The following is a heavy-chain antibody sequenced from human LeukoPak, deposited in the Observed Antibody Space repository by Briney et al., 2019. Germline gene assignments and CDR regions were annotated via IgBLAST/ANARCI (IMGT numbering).Heavy chain of an antibody. CDR1: GFTFSSYS. J-gene: IGHJ4*02. CDR2: ISSSSSYI. Sequence: PGGSLRPSCAASGFTFSSYSMNWVRQAPGKGLEWVSSISSSSSYIYYADSVKGRFTISRDNAKNSLYLQMNSLRAEDTAVYYCAKHSMDYGDYVGEDYWGQGTLVTVSS. V-gene: IGHV3-21*01. D-gene: IGHD4-17*01. CDR3: AKHSMDYGDYVGEDY.